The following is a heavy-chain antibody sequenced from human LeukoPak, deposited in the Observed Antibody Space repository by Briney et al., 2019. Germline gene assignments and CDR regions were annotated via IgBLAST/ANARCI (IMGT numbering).Heavy chain of an antibody. CDR2: IGTAGDS. Sequence: GGSLRLSCAASGFTFSRYDMHWVRQSIGRGLEWVSAIGTAGDSYYPDSVEGRFTISRENAKNSLYLQMNSLRAGDTAVYFCAGVDGLSGKYSFDYWGQGTLVTVSS. D-gene: IGHD1-26*01. CDR1: GFTFSRYD. J-gene: IGHJ4*02. CDR3: AGVDGLSGKYSFDY. V-gene: IGHV3-13*01.